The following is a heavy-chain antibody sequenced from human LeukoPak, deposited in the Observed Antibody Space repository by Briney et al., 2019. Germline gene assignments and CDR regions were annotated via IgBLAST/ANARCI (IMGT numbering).Heavy chain of an antibody. CDR3: ARDQEAFDY. V-gene: IGHV1-46*01. J-gene: IGHJ4*02. CDR1: GYTFRNYG. Sequence: GASVKVSCKASGYTFRNYGITWVRQAPGQGLEWMGMIYPRDGSTSYAQKFQGRVTVTRDTSTSTVHMELSGLRSEDTAVYYCARDQEAFDYWGQGTLVTVSS. CDR2: IYPRDGST.